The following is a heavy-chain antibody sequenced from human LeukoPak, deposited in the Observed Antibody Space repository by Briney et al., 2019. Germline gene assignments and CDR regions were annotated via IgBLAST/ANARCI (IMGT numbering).Heavy chain of an antibody. D-gene: IGHD5-24*01. CDR2: IYHDEST. CDR1: GGSISNDGYS. J-gene: IGHJ5*02. Sequence: SETQSLTCAVSGGSISNDGYSWSWIRQPPGRGLEWIGYIYHDESTYYNPSLQSRVTISIDRSKNQFSLKLSSVTAADTAVYYCARDNYRRGELDPWGQGTLVTVSA. V-gene: IGHV4-30-2*01. CDR3: ARDNYRRGELDP.